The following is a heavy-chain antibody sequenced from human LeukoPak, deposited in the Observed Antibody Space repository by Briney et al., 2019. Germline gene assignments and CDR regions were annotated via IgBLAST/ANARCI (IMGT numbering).Heavy chain of an antibody. J-gene: IGHJ2*01. D-gene: IGHD5-18*01. CDR3: AKGGFDTAIVTSWYFDV. CDR1: GFRFDSYA. Sequence: PGGSLRLSCAASGFRFDSYAMNWVRQAPGGGLEWVSGISGTAGRAYYADSVKGRFTISRANSKSALYLQMNSLRGDDTAIYFCAKGGFDTAIVTSWYFDVWGRGTPVTVSS. V-gene: IGHV3-23*01. CDR2: ISGTAGRA.